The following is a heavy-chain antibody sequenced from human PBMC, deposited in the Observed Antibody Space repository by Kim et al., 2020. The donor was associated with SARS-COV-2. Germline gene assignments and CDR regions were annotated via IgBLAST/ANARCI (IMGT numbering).Heavy chain of an antibody. CDR1: GFTFKEYG. CDR2: ITCNGGVT. Sequence: GGSLRLSCGTSGFTFKEYGMTWVRQVPGEGLECVAAITCNGGVTGYADSVKGRFIISRDNANNFLYLQMNSLRVEDTAFYYCARGPDILTGPIYLWRQGTLVTVSS. CDR3: ARGPDILTGPIYL. D-gene: IGHD3-9*01. V-gene: IGHV3-20*04. J-gene: IGHJ1*01.